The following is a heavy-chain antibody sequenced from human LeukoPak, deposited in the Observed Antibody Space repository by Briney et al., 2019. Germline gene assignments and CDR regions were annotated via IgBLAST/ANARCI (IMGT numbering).Heavy chain of an antibody. Sequence: PSQTLSLTCTVSGDSISSGDYYWSWIRQPAGKGLEWIGRIYTSGSTNYNPSLKSRVTMSVDTSKYQFSLKLNSVTAADTAVYYCARDYDVLTAYPPTQLFDPWGQGTLVTVSS. J-gene: IGHJ5*02. CDR1: GDSISSGDYY. CDR3: ARDYDVLTAYPPTQLFDP. V-gene: IGHV4-61*02. D-gene: IGHD3-9*01. CDR2: IYTSGST.